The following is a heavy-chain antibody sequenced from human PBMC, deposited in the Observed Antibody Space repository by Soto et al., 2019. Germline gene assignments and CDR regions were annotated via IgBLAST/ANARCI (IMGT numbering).Heavy chain of an antibody. CDR1: GFSFSGSA. J-gene: IGHJ3*02. Sequence: GGALRVSCATSGFSFSGSAMHWVRQAAGKGLEWVGRVRSKTNSYATAYAASVDGRFTISRDDSKSTAYLQMNSLKTEDTAVYYCARGLTLEDAFDIWGQGTMVTVSS. V-gene: IGHV3-73*01. D-gene: IGHD1-1*01. CDR2: VRSKTNSYAT. CDR3: ARGLTLEDAFDI.